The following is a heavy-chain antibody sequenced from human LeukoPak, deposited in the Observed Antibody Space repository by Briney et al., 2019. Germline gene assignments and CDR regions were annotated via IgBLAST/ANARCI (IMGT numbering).Heavy chain of an antibody. J-gene: IGHJ4*02. CDR2: IYYSGST. V-gene: IGHV4-59*01. Sequence: SETLSLTCTVSGGSISSYYWSWIRQPPGKGLEWIGYIYYSGSTNYNPSLKSRVTISVDTSKNQFSLKLSSVTAAGTAVYYCARTIIAVADTYFDYWGQGTLVTVSS. CDR1: GGSISSYY. D-gene: IGHD6-19*01. CDR3: ARTIIAVADTYFDY.